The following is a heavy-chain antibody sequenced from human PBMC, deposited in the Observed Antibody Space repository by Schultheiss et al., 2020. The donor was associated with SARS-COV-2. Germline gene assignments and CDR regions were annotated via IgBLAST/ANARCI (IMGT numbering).Heavy chain of an antibody. Sequence: GGSLRLSCAASGFTFSSYWMHWVRQVPGKGLVWVSRIDNHGTITNYADSVKGRFTISRDNSKNTLYLQMNSLRAEDTAVYYCAKDRYCSSTSCYDPWGQGTLVTVSS. V-gene: IGHV3-74*01. CDR2: IDNHGTIT. J-gene: IGHJ5*02. CDR1: GFTFSSYW. CDR3: AKDRYCSSTSCYDP. D-gene: IGHD2-2*01.